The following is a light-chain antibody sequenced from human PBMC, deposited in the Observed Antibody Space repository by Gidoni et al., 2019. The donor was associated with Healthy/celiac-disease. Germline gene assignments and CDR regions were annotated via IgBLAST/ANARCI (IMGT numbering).Light chain of an antibody. CDR3: QQDGSSPRT. CDR2: GAS. CDR1: QRVSSSY. V-gene: IGKV3-20*01. J-gene: IGKJ1*01. Sequence: EIVLTQSPGTLSLSQGERATRSGRGIQRVSSSYVAWYQQKPGQAPRILIYGASSRSTGIPVSFSGSWSVTYFTLTISRLEPEDFAVYYCQQDGSSPRTFGQXTKVEIK.